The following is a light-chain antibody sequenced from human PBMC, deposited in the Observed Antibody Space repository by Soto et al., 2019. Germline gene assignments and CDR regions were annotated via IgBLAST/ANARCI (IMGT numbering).Light chain of an antibody. CDR3: SSYTSSSTPYV. CDR2: EVS. V-gene: IGLV2-14*01. CDR1: SSEVGGYNY. Sequence: QSVLTQPASVSGSPGQSITISCTGTSSEVGGYNYVSWFQQHPGKAPKLMIYEVSNRPSGVSNCFSGSMSGNTASLTISGLQAEDEADYYCSSYTSSSTPYVFGTGTKVTVL. J-gene: IGLJ1*01.